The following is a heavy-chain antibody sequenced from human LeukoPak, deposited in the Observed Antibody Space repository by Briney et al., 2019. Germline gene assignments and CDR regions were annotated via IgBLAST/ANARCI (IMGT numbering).Heavy chain of an antibody. D-gene: IGHD6-6*01. CDR1: GGSISSSSYY. Sequence: SETLSLTCTVSGGSISSSSYYWGWIRQPPGKGLEWIGSIYYSGSTYYNPSLKSRVTISVDTSKNQFSLKLSSVTAADTAVYYCARLEYSSPIYDAFDIWGQGTMVTVSS. CDR3: ARLEYSSPIYDAFDI. V-gene: IGHV4-39*01. J-gene: IGHJ3*02. CDR2: IYYSGST.